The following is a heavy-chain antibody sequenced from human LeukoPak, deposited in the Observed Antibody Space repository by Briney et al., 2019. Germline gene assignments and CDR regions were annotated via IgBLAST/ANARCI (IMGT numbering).Heavy chain of an antibody. CDR2: IYYSGST. D-gene: IGHD3-22*01. Sequence: PSETLSLTCTVSGGSISSYYWSWIRQPPGKGLEWIGYIYYSGSTNYNPSLKSRVTISVDTSKNQFSLKLSSVTAADTAVYYCARGIPYYYDSSGYYHWFDPWGQGTLVTVSS. J-gene: IGHJ5*02. V-gene: IGHV4-59*01. CDR1: GGSISSYY. CDR3: ARGIPYYYDSSGYYHWFDP.